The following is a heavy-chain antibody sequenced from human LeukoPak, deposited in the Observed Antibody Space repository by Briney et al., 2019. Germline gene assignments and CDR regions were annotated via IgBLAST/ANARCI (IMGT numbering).Heavy chain of an antibody. Sequence: SSVKVSCKVSGYTLTELSMHWVRQAPGKGLEWMGGFDPEDGETIYAQKFQGRVTMTEDTSTDTAYMELSSLRSEDTAVYYCATVGLGVATTEVFDYWGQGTLVTVSS. V-gene: IGHV1-24*01. J-gene: IGHJ4*02. CDR3: ATVGLGVATTEVFDY. CDR2: FDPEDGET. D-gene: IGHD5-12*01. CDR1: GYTLTELS.